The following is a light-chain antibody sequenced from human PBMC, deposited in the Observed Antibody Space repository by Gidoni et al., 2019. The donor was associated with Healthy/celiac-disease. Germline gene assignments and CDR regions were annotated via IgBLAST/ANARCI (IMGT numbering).Light chain of an antibody. CDR1: QSISSY. Sequence: DIQMTQSPSSLSASVGDRVTIPCRASQSISSYLNWYQQQPGKAPKLLIYAASSLQSGVPSRFSGSVSRTDFTLTISSLQPEYFATYYCQQSYSTPWTFXKXTKVEIK. V-gene: IGKV1-39*01. J-gene: IGKJ1*01. CDR3: QQSYSTPWT. CDR2: AAS.